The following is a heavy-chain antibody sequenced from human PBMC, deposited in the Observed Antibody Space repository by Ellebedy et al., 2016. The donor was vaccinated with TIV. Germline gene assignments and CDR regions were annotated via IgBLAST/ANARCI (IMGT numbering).Heavy chain of an antibody. CDR3: AREEASTPDP. CDR2: IIPILGIA. J-gene: IGHJ5*02. D-gene: IGHD2/OR15-2a*01. Sequence: SVKVSCXASGGTFSSYAISWVRQAPGQGLEWMGRIIPILGIANYAQKFQGRVTITADKSTSTAYMELRSLRSDDTAVYYCAREEASTPDPWGQGTLVTVSS. V-gene: IGHV1-69*04. CDR1: GGTFSSYA.